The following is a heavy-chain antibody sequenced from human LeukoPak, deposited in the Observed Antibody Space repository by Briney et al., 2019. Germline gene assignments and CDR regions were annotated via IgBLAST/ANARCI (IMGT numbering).Heavy chain of an antibody. CDR2: IVTAGDT. D-gene: IGHD5-24*01. V-gene: IGHV3-13*01. CDR3: VRAERRDGYHYLAY. Sequence: GGSLRLSCAASGFTFSNYDMHWVRQATGKGLEWVSGIVTAGDTYYPGPVKGRFTISRENATNSLSLQMNSLTVGDTAVYYCVRAERRDGYHYLAYWGEGDLVTVSS. J-gene: IGHJ4*02. CDR1: GFTFSNYD.